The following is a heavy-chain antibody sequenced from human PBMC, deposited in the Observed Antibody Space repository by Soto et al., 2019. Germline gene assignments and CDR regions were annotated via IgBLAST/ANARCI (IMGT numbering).Heavy chain of an antibody. J-gene: IGHJ4*02. CDR1: GFTFSSYA. D-gene: IGHD6-6*01. CDR2: ISGSGGST. Sequence: EVQLLESGGGLVQPGGSLRLSCAASGFTFSSYAMSWVRQAPGKGLEWVSAISGSGGSTYYADSVKGRFTISRDNSKNTLYLQMNSLRAEDKALYYCSKLLGYSSSRRIDYWGQGTLVTVSS. CDR3: SKLLGYSSSRRIDY. V-gene: IGHV3-23*01.